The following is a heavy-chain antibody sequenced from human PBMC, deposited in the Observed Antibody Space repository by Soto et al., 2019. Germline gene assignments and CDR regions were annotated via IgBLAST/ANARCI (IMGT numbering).Heavy chain of an antibody. CDR2: INPNSGGT. CDR3: ALMPGVGMDV. CDR1: GYTFTGYY. D-gene: IGHD2-2*01. J-gene: IGHJ6*02. Sequence: QVQLVQSGAEVKKPGASVKVSCKASGYTFTGYYIHWVRQAPGPGLEWMGWINPNSGGTNYAQKFQGRVTMTRDTSSNTAYMEVSRLRSDDTAVYYCALMPGVGMDVWGQGTTVTVSS. V-gene: IGHV1-2*02.